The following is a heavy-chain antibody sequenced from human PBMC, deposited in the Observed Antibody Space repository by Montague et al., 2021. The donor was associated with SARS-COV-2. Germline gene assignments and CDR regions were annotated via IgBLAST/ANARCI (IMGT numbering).Heavy chain of an antibody. Sequence: SETLSLTCAVYGGSFSGYFWSWLRQSPGKGLEWIGEISYTGHTSYNPSLQSRVSISGDSSENQFSLTLNSVTAADTAVYYCARNHDSVSWFPDWGQGTLVTVSS. CDR3: ARNHDSVSWFPD. V-gene: IGHV4-34*01. CDR1: GGSFSGYF. D-gene: IGHD3-22*01. CDR2: ISYTGHT. J-gene: IGHJ4*02.